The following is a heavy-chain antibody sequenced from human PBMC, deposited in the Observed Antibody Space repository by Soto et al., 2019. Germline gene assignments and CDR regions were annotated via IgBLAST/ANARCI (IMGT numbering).Heavy chain of an antibody. Sequence: SVKVSCKASGFTFTSSAVQWVGQARGQRLEWIGWIVVGSGNTNYAQKFQERVTITRDMSTSTAYMELSSLRSEDTAVYYCAARLWFGEIGYYGMDVWGQGTTDSVS. J-gene: IGHJ6*02. CDR2: IVVGSGNT. CDR1: GFTFTSSA. CDR3: AARLWFGEIGYYGMDV. V-gene: IGHV1-58*01. D-gene: IGHD3-10*01.